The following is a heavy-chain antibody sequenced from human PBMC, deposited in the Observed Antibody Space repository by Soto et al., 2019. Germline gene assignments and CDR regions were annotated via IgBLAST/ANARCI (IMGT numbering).Heavy chain of an antibody. CDR1: GCTFSSYA. CDR3: ASGGSDSYFDY. D-gene: IGHD2-21*02. CDR2: INRNGGST. J-gene: IGHJ4*02. Sequence: SLRLPWAAAGCTFSSYAMHWVRQAPGKGLEYVSTINRNGGSTYYANSVKGRFTISRDNSKNTLYLQMGSLRAEDMAVYYCASGGSDSYFDYWGQGTLVTVSS. V-gene: IGHV3-64*01.